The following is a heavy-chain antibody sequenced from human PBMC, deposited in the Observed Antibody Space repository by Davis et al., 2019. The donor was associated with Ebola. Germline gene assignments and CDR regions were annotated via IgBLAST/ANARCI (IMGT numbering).Heavy chain of an antibody. V-gene: IGHV3-23*01. CDR3: ARELYLSGSYSYFDS. CDR2: ISGSGGGT. J-gene: IGHJ4*01. D-gene: IGHD3-10*01. CDR1: GFIFSSYT. Sequence: GESLKISCAASGFIFSSYTMNWVRQAPGKGLEWVSVISGSGGGTYYGDSVKGRFTISRDNSKNTLYLQMNSLRAEDTAVYYCARELYLSGSYSYFDSWGHGTLVTVSS.